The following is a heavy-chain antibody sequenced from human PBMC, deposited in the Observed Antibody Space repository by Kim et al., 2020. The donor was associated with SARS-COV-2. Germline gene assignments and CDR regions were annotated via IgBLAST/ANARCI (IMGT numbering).Heavy chain of an antibody. CDR2: T. Sequence: TGYAQKFQGRVTMTRNTAISTAYMELSSLRSEDTAVYYCATEGGYYNIDYWGQGTLVTVSS. CDR3: ATEGGYYNIDY. V-gene: IGHV1-8*01. J-gene: IGHJ4*02. D-gene: IGHD3-22*01.